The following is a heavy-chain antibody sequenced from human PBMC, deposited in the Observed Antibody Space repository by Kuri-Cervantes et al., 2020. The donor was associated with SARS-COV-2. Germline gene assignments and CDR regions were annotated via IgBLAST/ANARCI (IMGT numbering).Heavy chain of an antibody. CDR1: GFTFSSYG. Sequence: GGSLRLSCAASGFTFSSYGMHWVRQAPGKGLEWVAFIEYDGSSKYYADSVTGRFTVSRDNSKNTLFLHMDSLRGEGTAVYYCARNINWGQGTMVTVSS. V-gene: IGHV3-30*19. J-gene: IGHJ3*01. CDR2: IEYDGSSK. CDR3: ARNIN.